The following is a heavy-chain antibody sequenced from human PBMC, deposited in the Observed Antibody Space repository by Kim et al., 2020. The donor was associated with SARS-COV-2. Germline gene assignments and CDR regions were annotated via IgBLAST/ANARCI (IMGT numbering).Heavy chain of an antibody. Sequence: SETLSLSCTVSGGSISSSSYYWGWIRQPPGKGLEWIGTIYYSGSTYYNPSLKSRVTISVDTSKNQFSLKLSSVTAADTAVYYCARERAGSSWYPLDYWGQGTLLTVSS. CDR1: GGSISSSSYY. V-gene: IGHV4-39*02. CDR2: IYYSGST. CDR3: ARERAGSSWYPLDY. J-gene: IGHJ4*02. D-gene: IGHD6-13*01.